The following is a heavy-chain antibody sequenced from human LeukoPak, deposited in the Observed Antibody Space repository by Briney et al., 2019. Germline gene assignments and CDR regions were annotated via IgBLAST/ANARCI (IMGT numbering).Heavy chain of an antibody. CDR2: IIPIFGTA. CDR3: AREGYYYYMDV. CDR1: GYTFTGYY. V-gene: IGHV1-69*13. Sequence: ASVKVSCKASGYTFTGYYMHWVRQAPGQGLEWMGGIIPIFGTANYAQKFQGRVTITADESTSTAYMELSSLRSEDTAVYYCAREGYYYYMDVWGKGTTVTVSS. J-gene: IGHJ6*03.